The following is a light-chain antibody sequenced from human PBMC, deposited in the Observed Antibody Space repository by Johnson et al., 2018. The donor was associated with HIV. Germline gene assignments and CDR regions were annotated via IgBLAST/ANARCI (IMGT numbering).Light chain of an antibody. CDR3: GTWDSNLSVYV. J-gene: IGLJ1*01. V-gene: IGLV1-51*02. Sequence: QSVLTQSPSVSAAPGQRVTISCSGSSSNIGSNTVNWYQQLPGTAPKLLIYENNKRPSGIPDRFSGSKSGTSATLGITGLQTGDEADYYCGTWDSNLSVYVFGTGTKVTVL. CDR2: ENN. CDR1: SSNIGSNT.